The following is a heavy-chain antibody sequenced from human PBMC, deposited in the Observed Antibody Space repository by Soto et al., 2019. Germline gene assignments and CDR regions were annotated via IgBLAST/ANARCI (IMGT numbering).Heavy chain of an antibody. V-gene: IGHV3-23*01. CDR3: AREVGAPSGWLDP. CDR1: GFTFTNYA. D-gene: IGHD1-26*01. Sequence: EVQLSESGGDLRQPGGSLRLSCAASGFTFTNYAMTWVRQTPGKGLEWVSGISASGGLKYYADSVQGRFTVSRDNSKNILYPQMDNLRDEDTALYYCAREVGAPSGWLDPWGQGTQVTVSS. CDR2: ISASGGLK. J-gene: IGHJ5*02.